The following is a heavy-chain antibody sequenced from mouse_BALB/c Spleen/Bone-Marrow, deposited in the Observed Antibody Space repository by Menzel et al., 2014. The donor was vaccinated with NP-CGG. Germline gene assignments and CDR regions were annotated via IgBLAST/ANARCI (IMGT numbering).Heavy chain of an antibody. CDR1: GYSITSGYY. J-gene: IGHJ3*01. V-gene: IGHV3-6*02. Sequence: DVQLQESGPGLVKPSQSLSLTCSVTGYSITSGYYWHWIRQFPGNKLEWMGYISYDGSNNYNPSLKNRISITRDTSKNQFFLKLNSVTTEDTATYYCAMRLLTSWGQGTLVTVSA. CDR2: ISYDGSN. D-gene: IGHD2-3*01. CDR3: AMRLLTS.